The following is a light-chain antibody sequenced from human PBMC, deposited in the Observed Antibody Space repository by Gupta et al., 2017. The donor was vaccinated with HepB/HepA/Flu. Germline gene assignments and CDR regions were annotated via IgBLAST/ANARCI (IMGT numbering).Light chain of an antibody. Sequence: SYELTQPPSVSVSPGQTASISCSGDKLGDKYASWYQQKSGQSPVLVIFQDTQRPSGIPERFSGSNSGNTATLTISGTQAVDEGDYYCQAWAGSTGVVFGEGTKLTVL. J-gene: IGLJ2*01. CDR2: QDT. CDR3: QAWAGSTGVV. V-gene: IGLV3-1*01. CDR1: KLGDKY.